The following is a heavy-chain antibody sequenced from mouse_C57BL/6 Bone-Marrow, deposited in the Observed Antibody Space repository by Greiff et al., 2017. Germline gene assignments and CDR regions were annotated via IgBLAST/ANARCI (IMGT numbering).Heavy chain of an antibody. Sequence: EVKLVESGEGLVKPGGSLTLSCAASGFTFSSYAMSWVRQTPEKRLEWVAYISSGGDYIYYADTVKGRFIISRDNARNTLYLQMSSLKSEDTAMYYCTRDLWLLPCAMDYWGQGTSVTVSS. J-gene: IGHJ4*01. CDR2: ISSGGDYI. D-gene: IGHD2-3*01. V-gene: IGHV5-9-1*02. CDR1: GFTFSSYA. CDR3: TRDLWLLPCAMDY.